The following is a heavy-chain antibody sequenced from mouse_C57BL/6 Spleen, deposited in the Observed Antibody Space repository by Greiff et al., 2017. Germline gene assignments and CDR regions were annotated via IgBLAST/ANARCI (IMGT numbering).Heavy chain of an antibody. Sequence: QVQLQQSGPGLVQPSQSLSITCTVSGFSLTSYGVHWVRQSPGKGLEWLGVIWSGGSTDYNAAFISRLSISKDNSKSQVFFKMNSLQADDTAIYYCARNAPYDYWFAYWGQGTLVTVSA. V-gene: IGHV2-2*01. CDR3: ARNAPYDYWFAY. J-gene: IGHJ3*01. CDR1: GFSLTSYG. D-gene: IGHD2-4*01. CDR2: IWSGGST.